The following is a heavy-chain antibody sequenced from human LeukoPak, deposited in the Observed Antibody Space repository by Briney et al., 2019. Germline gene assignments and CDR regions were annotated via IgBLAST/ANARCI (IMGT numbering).Heavy chain of an antibody. D-gene: IGHD2-2*01. Sequence: SETLSLTCAVYGGSFSGYYWSWIRQPPGKGLEWIGEINHSGSTYYNPSLKSRVTISVDTSKNQFSLKLSSVTAADTAVYYCARGGGLVPLDYWGQGTLVTVSS. CDR1: GGSFSGYY. CDR3: ARGGGLVPLDY. J-gene: IGHJ4*02. CDR2: INHSGST. V-gene: IGHV4-34*01.